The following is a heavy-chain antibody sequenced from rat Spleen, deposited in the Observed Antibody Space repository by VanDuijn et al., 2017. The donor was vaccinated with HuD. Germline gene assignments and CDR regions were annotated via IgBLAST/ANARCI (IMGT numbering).Heavy chain of an antibody. J-gene: IGHJ2*01. CDR3: ARQRAAIYPDYFDY. D-gene: IGHD1-2*01. CDR2: INSAGST. V-gene: IGHV3-3*01. Sequence: EVQLQESGPGLVKPSQSLSLTCSVTNYSITSDYWGWIRKFPGNKLEWMGYINSAGSTNYNPSLKSQISISRDTSKNQFFLQVDSVTTEDTATYYCARQRAAIYPDYFDYWGQGVMVTVSS. CDR1: NYSITSDY.